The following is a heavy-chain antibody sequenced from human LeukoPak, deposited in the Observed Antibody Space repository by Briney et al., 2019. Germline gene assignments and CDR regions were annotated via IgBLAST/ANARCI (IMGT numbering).Heavy chain of an antibody. V-gene: IGHV4-34*01. Sequence: GSLRLSCAASGFTFSSNAMSWVRQAPGKGLEWIGEINHSGSTNYNPSLKSRVTISVDTSKNQFSLKLSSVTAADTAVYYCARGQGPLPYLYYYGSGSEFDPWGQGTLVTVSS. J-gene: IGHJ5*02. CDR1: GFTFSSNA. CDR2: INHSGST. CDR3: ARGQGPLPYLYYYGSGSEFDP. D-gene: IGHD3-10*01.